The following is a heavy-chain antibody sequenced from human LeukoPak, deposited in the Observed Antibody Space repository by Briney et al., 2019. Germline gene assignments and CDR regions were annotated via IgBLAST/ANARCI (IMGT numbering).Heavy chain of an antibody. CDR1: GYTLTELS. CDR3: ANLLLEIAVGSGVHGRDV. Sequence: ASVKVSCKVSGYTLTELSMHWVRQAPGKGLEWMGGFDPADGETIYAQKFEGRGSMTEGTSRDTAYMELSRMRSEDTAVYYCANLLLEIAVGSGVHGRDVWGQGTTVTVSS. V-gene: IGHV1-24*01. D-gene: IGHD2-2*01. CDR2: FDPADGET. J-gene: IGHJ6*02.